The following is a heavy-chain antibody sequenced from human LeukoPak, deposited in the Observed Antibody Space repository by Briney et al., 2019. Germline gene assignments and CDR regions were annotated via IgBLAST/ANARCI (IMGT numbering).Heavy chain of an antibody. V-gene: IGHV4-30-4*08. CDR3: ARVGGYGGKGNWFDP. J-gene: IGHJ5*02. Sequence: TSQTLSLTCTVSGGSISSGDYYWSWIRQPPGKGLEWIVYIYYSGSTYYNPSLKSRVTISVDTSKNQFSLKLSSVTAADTAVYYCARVGGYGGKGNWFDPWGQGTLVTVSS. D-gene: IGHD4-23*01. CDR2: IYYSGST. CDR1: GGSISSGDYY.